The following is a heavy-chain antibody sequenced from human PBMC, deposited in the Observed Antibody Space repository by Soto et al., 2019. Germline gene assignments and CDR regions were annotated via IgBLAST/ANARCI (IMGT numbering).Heavy chain of an antibody. J-gene: IGHJ4*02. V-gene: IGHV3-33*01. CDR3: VRDRDWLFDY. Sequence: QVQLVESGGGVVQPGRSLRLSCAASGFTFSSYGMHWVRQAPGKGLEWVAVIWYDGSRKYYADSVKGRFTISRDDSKNTQALQMDSLRAEDTAVYYCVRDRDWLFDYWGRGTLVTVSS. D-gene: IGHD3-9*01. CDR2: IWYDGSRK. CDR1: GFTFSSYG.